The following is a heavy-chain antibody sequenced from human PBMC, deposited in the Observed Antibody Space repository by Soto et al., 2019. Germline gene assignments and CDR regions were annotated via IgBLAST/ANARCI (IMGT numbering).Heavy chain of an antibody. D-gene: IGHD6-13*01. CDR2: IWYDGSNK. CDR3: ATLPPSRAANY. J-gene: IGHJ4*02. V-gene: IGHV3-33*01. CDR1: GFTFSNYA. Sequence: QVQLVESGGGVVQPGRSLRLSCAASGFTFSNYAMHWVRQAPGKGLEWVAVIWYDGSNKYYEDSVKGRFTISRDNPKNTGYLQMNSWRAEDTVVYYCATLPPSRAANYWGQGTLVTVSS.